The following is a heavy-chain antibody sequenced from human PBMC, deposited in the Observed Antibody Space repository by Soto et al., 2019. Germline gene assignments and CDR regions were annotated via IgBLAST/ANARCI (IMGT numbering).Heavy chain of an antibody. CDR3: ASADRCSGGSCTGY. J-gene: IGHJ4*02. CDR2: ITDTGGDT. D-gene: IGHD2-15*01. V-gene: IGHV3-23*01. Sequence: EVQLLESGGDLVQPGGSLRLSCVVSGITFGSRAMSCVRQAPGEGLEWVSTITDTGGDTKYADSVRGRFTMSRDNSKNTLYLQMNSLRAEDTAVYYCASADRCSGGSCTGYWGQGTLVTVSS. CDR1: GITFGSRA.